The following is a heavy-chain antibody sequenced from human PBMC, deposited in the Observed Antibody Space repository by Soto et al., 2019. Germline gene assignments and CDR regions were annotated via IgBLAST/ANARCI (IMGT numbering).Heavy chain of an antibody. Sequence: SVKVSCKASGGTFSSYTISWVRQAPGQGLEWMGRIIPIHGITNYAQKFQGRVTITADESTSTAYMELSSLRSEDTAVYYCARAGTTGTTLFYWFDPWGQGTLVTVSS. CDR2: IIPIHGIT. CDR1: GGTFSSYT. D-gene: IGHD1-1*01. J-gene: IGHJ5*02. CDR3: ARAGTTGTTLFYWFDP. V-gene: IGHV1-69*02.